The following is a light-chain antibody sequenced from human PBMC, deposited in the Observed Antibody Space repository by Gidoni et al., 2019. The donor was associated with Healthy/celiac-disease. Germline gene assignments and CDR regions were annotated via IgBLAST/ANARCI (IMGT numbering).Light chain of an antibody. Sequence: MQLTQSPSSLSASVGDRVTITCRASQSISSYLNWYQQKPGKAPKLLIYAASSLQSGVPSRFSGSGSGTDFTLTISSLQPEDFATYYCQQSYSTPFTFXPXTKVDIK. CDR1: QSISSY. CDR3: QQSYSTPFT. V-gene: IGKV1-39*01. J-gene: IGKJ3*01. CDR2: AAS.